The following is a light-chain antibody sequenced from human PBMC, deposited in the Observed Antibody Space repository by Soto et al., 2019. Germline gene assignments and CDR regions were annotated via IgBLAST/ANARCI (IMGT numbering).Light chain of an antibody. CDR3: QQYGTSPIT. Sequence: EIVLTQSPGTLSLSPGERSTVSCRASQSVSSSYLAWYQQKPGQAPRLLIYGASSRATGVPDTFSGSGSGTDFTLTISRLEPEDFAVYYCQQYGTSPITFGQGTRLEIK. CDR1: QSVSSSY. V-gene: IGKV3-20*01. J-gene: IGKJ5*01. CDR2: GAS.